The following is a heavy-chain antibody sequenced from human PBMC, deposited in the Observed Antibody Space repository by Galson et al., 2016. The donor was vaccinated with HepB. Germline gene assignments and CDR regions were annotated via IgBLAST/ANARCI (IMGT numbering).Heavy chain of an antibody. J-gene: IGHJ6*02. CDR1: GFTFSASA. Sequence: SLRLSCAASGFTFSASAMHWVRQASGKGLEWVGRLRSKANSYATAYAVSEKGGFTISRDDSKNTAYLQMNSLKTEGTAVYYCIVGAAAGKNYYYGMDVWGQGTTVTVSS. D-gene: IGHD6-13*01. CDR3: IVGAAAGKNYYYGMDV. V-gene: IGHV3-73*01. CDR2: LRSKANSYAT.